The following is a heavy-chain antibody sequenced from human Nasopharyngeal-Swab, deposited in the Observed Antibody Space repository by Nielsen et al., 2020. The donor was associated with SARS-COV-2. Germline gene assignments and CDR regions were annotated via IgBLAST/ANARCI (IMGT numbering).Heavy chain of an antibody. CDR1: GFTFSNAW. D-gene: IGHD3-3*01. J-gene: IGHJ4*02. CDR3: TTVLRFLEWLYYFDY. V-gene: IGHV3-15*01. CDR2: IKSKTDGGTT. Sequence: GGSLRLSCPSSGFTFSNAWMIWVRQAPWKGLEWVGRIKSKTDGGTTDYAAPVKGRFTISRDDSKNTLYLQMNSLKTEDTAVYYCTTVLRFLEWLYYFDYWGQGTLVTVAS.